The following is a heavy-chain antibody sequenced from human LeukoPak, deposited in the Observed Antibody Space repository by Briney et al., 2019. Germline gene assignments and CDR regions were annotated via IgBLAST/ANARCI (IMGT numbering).Heavy chain of an antibody. J-gene: IGHJ6*03. CDR1: GGTFSSYT. D-gene: IGHD1-1*01. V-gene: IGHV1-69*02. CDR2: IIPILGIA. Sequence: SVKVSCKASGGTFSSYTISWVRQAPGQGLEWMGRIIPILGIANYAQRFRGRVTITADKSTSTAYMELSSLRSEDTAVYYCASGRLGYYYMDVWGKGTTVTVSS. CDR3: ASGRLGYYYMDV.